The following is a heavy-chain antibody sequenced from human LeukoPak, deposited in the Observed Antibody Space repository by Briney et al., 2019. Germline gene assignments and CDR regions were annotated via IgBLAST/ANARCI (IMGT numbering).Heavy chain of an antibody. CDR1: GFTFSTYS. D-gene: IGHD6-19*01. CDR2: ISGDDGTI. J-gene: IGHJ4*02. V-gene: IGHV3-48*01. CDR3: ARGDSSGWAFDY. Sequence: GGSLRLSCAASGFTFSTYSMNWVRQAPGKGLEWISYISGDDGTIDYADSVKGRFTISRDNARNSLYLQMNSLRAEDTAVYYCARGDSSGWAFDYWGQGTLVTVSS.